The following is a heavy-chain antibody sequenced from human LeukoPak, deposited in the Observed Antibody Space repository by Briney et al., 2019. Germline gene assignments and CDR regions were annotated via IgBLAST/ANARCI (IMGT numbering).Heavy chain of an antibody. CDR3: ARHKTGGSSWPQPRRGFDY. Sequence: PSETLSLTCTVSGGSISSYYWSWIRQPPGKGLEWIGYIYYSGSTNYNPSLKSRVTISVDTSKNQFSLKLSSVTAADTAVYYCARHKTGGSSWPQPRRGFDYWGQGTLVTVSS. J-gene: IGHJ4*02. CDR1: GGSISSYY. V-gene: IGHV4-59*08. CDR2: IYYSGST. D-gene: IGHD6-13*01.